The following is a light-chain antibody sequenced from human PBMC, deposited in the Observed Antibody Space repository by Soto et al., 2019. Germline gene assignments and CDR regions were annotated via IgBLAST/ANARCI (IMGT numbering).Light chain of an antibody. CDR1: QSIGIW. J-gene: IGKJ5*01. V-gene: IGKV1-5*01. Sequence: DIPMTQSPDTLSASVGEGVSLTCLASQSIGIWSAWYQQKPGKAPKFLIYAASTLQSGVPSRFSGSGSGTDFTLTISCLQSEDFATYYCQQYYSYPITFGQGTRLEI. CDR3: QQYYSYPIT. CDR2: AAS.